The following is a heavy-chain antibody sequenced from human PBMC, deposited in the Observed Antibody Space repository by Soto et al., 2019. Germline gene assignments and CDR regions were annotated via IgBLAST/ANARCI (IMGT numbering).Heavy chain of an antibody. D-gene: IGHD2-15*01. V-gene: IGHV1-8*01. CDR2: MNPNSGET. Sequence: QEQLVQSGAEVKKPGASVKVSCKTSGYTFTDYDINWVRQATGQGLEWIGWMNPNSGETGYAQKFQGRVTMTRSASLSTAYLALRSLRSEDTAVYYCARVAVAARPRWYNWFDPWGQGTLVTVSS. CDR1: GYTFTDYD. J-gene: IGHJ5*02. CDR3: ARVAVAARPRWYNWFDP.